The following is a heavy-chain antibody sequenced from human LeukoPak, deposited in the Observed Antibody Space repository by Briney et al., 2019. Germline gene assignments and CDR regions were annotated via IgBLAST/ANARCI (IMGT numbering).Heavy chain of an antibody. D-gene: IGHD6-19*01. CDR2: INPNSGGT. J-gene: IGHJ5*02. CDR3: AREEIAVADT. CDR1: GYTFTCNY. V-gene: IGHV1-2*06. Sequence: ASVKVSCKASGYTFTCNYMHWVRQAPGQGLEWMGRINPNSGGTNYAQKFQGRVTMTRDTSFSTAYMDLSRQRSDDTAVYYCAREEIAVADTWGQGTLVTVSS.